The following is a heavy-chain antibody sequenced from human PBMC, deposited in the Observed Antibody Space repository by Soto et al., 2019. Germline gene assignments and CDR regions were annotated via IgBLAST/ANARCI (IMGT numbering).Heavy chain of an antibody. CDR1: GFTFSNMW. V-gene: IGHV3-15*01. Sequence: GGSLRLSCTASGFTFSNMWMSWVRQAPGKGLGWVGRIKDKTDGGTTDYAAPVKGRFAISRDDSKSRLYLQMNSLKTDDTAVYYCTTGHYWGQGILVTVSS. CDR3: TTGHY. J-gene: IGHJ4*02. CDR2: IKDKTDGGTT.